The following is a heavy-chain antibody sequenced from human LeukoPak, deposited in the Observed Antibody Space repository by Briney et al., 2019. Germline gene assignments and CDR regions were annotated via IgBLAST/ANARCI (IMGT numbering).Heavy chain of an antibody. CDR3: AKVGGLGSFYRSPYFAY. CDR2: ISWNSDTI. CDR1: GFIFGDYA. V-gene: IGHV3-9*01. D-gene: IGHD3-10*01. J-gene: IGHJ4*02. Sequence: GGSLRLSCAAAGFIFGDYAMHWVRQAPGKGLEWVSGISWNSDTIDYADSVKGRFTISRDTAKNSLYLQMNSLRPEDTALYYCAKVGGLGSFYRSPYFAYWGQGTLVTVSS.